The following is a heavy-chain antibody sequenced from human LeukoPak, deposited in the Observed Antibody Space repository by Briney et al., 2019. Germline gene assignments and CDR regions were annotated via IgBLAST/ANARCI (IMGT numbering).Heavy chain of an antibody. D-gene: IGHD3-22*01. V-gene: IGHV3-7*03. J-gene: IGHJ4*02. Sequence: GGSLRLSCAASGLTFSSYWMSWVRQAPGKGLEWVANIKQDGSEKYYVDSVKGRFTISRDNAKNSLYLRMNSLGAEDTAVYYCSTTYYYDSSEGYWGQGTLVTVSS. CDR1: GLTFSSYW. CDR3: STTYYYDSSEGY. CDR2: IKQDGSEK.